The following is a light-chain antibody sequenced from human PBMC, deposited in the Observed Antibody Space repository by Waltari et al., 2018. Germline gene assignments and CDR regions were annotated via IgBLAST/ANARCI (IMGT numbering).Light chain of an antibody. J-gene: IGKJ2*01. Sequence: EIVMTQSPGTLSVSPGERATLSCRASQSVSSNLAWYQQKPGQAPRLLIYGASTRATGVPARFTGSGSGTEFTLTISSLQSEDFAVYYCQQYENWPFYTFSQGTNVDIK. CDR3: QQYENWPFYT. V-gene: IGKV3-15*01. CDR1: QSVSSN. CDR2: GAS.